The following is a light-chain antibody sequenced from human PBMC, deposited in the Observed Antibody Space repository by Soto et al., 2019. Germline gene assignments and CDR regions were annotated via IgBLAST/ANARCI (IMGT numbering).Light chain of an antibody. V-gene: IGKV3-20*01. CDR2: GAS. CDR3: QQYGSSLLT. J-gene: IGKJ4*01. Sequence: EIVLTQSPGTLSLSPGERATLSCRASQSVSSSYLAWYQQKHGQAPRLLIHGASSMATGMPDRFSGSGSGTDFTLTISRLEPEDFAVYYCQQYGSSLLTFGGGTKVEIK. CDR1: QSVSSSY.